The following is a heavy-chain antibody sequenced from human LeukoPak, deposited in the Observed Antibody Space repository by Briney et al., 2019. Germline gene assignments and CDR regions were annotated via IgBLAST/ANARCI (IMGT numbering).Heavy chain of an antibody. CDR3: ARGFSPGGLYH. Sequence: RSGGSLRLSCAASGFTFNDYGMTWVRQAPGKGLEWVSHINWNAGSTAYADSVKGRFTISRDNTKNSVSLQMNSLRAEDTAFYYCARGFSPGGLYHRGQGTLVTVSS. CDR1: GFTFNDYG. D-gene: IGHD1-14*01. V-gene: IGHV3-20*04. J-gene: IGHJ4*02. CDR2: INWNAGST.